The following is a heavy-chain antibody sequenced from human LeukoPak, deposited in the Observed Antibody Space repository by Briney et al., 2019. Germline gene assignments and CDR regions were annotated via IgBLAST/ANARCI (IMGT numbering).Heavy chain of an antibody. D-gene: IGHD1-7*01. Sequence: GESLQISCKGSGYIFTSYRIGWVRQLPGKGLEWMGIIYPADSDTRYSPSFQGQVTISVDKSISTAYLQWSSLKASDTAIYYCARHSVTGTASFYAFNVWGQGTMVTVSS. CDR3: ARHSVTGTASFYAFNV. J-gene: IGHJ3*01. V-gene: IGHV5-51*01. CDR1: GYIFTSYR. CDR2: IYPADSDT.